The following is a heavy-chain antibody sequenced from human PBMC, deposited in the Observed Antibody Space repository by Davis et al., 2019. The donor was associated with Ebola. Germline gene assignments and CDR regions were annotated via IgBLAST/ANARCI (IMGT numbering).Heavy chain of an antibody. CDR2: IYYTGST. D-gene: IGHD1-26*01. V-gene: IGHV4-31*03. Sequence: LRLSCTVSGGSISSGGYYYTWIRQHPGRGLEWIGYIYYTGSTYYNPSLKSRLTISVDTSKNQFSLNLSSVTAADTAVYYCARSGSYWGAFHYWGQGTLVTVSS. CDR3: ARSGSYWGAFHY. CDR1: GGSISSGGYY. J-gene: IGHJ4*02.